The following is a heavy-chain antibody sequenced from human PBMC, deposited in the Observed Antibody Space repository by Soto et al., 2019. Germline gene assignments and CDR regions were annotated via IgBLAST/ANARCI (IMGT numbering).Heavy chain of an antibody. CDR3: ARVLDAFDI. Sequence: GGSLRLSCAASGFTFSSYSMNWVRQAPGKGLEWVSSISSSSSYIYYADSVEGRFTISRDNAKNSLYLQMNSLRAEDTAVYYCARVLDAFDIWGQGAMVTVSS. J-gene: IGHJ3*02. CDR1: GFTFSSYS. CDR2: ISSSSSYI. V-gene: IGHV3-21*01.